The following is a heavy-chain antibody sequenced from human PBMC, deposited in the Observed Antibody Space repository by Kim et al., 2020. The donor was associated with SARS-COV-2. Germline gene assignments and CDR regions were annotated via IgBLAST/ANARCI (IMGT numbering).Heavy chain of an antibody. J-gene: IGHJ4*02. CDR2: ISSSSSTI. Sequence: GGSLRLSCAASGFTFSSYSMNWVRRAPGKGLEWISYISSSSSTIYYADSVKGRFTISRDNPKNSLFLQMNSLRADDTAVYYCATNEVVDYWGKGTLVTV. V-gene: IGHV3-48*04. D-gene: IGHD2-15*01. CDR3: ATNEVVDY. CDR1: GFTFSSYS.